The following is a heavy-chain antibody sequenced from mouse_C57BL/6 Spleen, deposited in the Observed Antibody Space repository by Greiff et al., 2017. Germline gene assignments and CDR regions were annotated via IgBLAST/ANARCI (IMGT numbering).Heavy chain of an antibody. J-gene: IGHJ3*01. CDR3: ASLEGSYPFAY. CDR2: IDPSDSYT. CDR1: GYTFTSYW. D-gene: IGHD1-1*02. Sequence: QVQLQQSGAELVMPGASVKLSCKASGYTFTSYWMHWVKQRPGQGLEWIGEIDPSDSYTNYNQKFKGKSTLTVDKSSSTAYMQLSSLTSEDSAVYYCASLEGSYPFAYWGQGTLVTVSA. V-gene: IGHV1-69*01.